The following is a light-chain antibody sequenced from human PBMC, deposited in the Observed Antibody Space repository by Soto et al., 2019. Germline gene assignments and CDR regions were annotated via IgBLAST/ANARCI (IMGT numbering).Light chain of an antibody. CDR2: GAS. V-gene: IGKV3-11*01. CDR3: QQRSNWPPLT. Sequence: EIVLTQSPATLSLSPGERATLSCRASQSVSSYLAWYQQKPGQAPRLLIYGASNRATGIPARFSGSGSGTEFPPTISRLKAEEFSVYYCQQRSNWPPLTVGQGTKVEIK. J-gene: IGKJ1*01. CDR1: QSVSSY.